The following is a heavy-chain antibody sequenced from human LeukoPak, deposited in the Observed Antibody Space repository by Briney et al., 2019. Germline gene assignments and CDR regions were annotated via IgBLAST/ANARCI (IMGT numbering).Heavy chain of an antibody. CDR2: IYPGDSDT. CDR1: GYSFTSYW. CDR3: ARLISSSWHSHRNDAFDI. V-gene: IGHV5-51*01. J-gene: IGHJ3*02. D-gene: IGHD6-13*01. Sequence: GESLKISCKGSGYSFTSYWIGWVRQMPGKGLEWMGIIYPGDSDTRYSPSFQGQVTISADKSISTAYLQWSSLKASDTAMYYCARLISSSWHSHRNDAFDIWGQGTMVTVSS.